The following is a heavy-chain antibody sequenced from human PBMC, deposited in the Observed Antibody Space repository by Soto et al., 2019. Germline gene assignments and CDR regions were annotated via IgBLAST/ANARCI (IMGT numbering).Heavy chain of an antibody. CDR3: AKSVYNWNDGFFDY. J-gene: IGHJ4*02. D-gene: IGHD1-1*01. Sequence: PGGSLRLSCAASGFTFSSYGMSWVRQAPGKGLEWVSGISGSGGSTYYADSVKGRFTISRDNSKNTLYLQMSSLRAEDTAVYYCAKSVYNWNDGFFDYWGQGTLVTVSS. CDR2: ISGSGGST. CDR1: GFTFSSYG. V-gene: IGHV3-23*01.